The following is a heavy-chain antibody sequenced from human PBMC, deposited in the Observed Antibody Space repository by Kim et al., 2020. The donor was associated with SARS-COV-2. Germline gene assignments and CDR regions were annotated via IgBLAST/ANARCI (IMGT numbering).Heavy chain of an antibody. CDR3: ARGPRYYDILTGYYPSSYYYGMDV. D-gene: IGHD3-9*01. J-gene: IGHJ6*02. CDR2: MNPNSGNT. CDR1: GYTFTSYD. Sequence: ASVKVSCKASGYTFTSYDINGVRQATGQGLEWMGWMNPNSGNTGYAQKFQGRVTMTRNTSISTAYMELSSLRSEDTAVYYCARGPRYYDILTGYYPSSYYYGMDVWGQGTTVTVSS. V-gene: IGHV1-8*01.